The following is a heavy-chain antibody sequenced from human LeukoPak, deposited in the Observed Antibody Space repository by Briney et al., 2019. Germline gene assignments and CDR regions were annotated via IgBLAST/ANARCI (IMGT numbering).Heavy chain of an antibody. CDR3: TRNEK. CDR1: GFSFSNYW. V-gene: IGHV3-7*05. Sequence: GGSLRLSCAASGFSFSNYWMSWVRQAPGKGLEWVANIKGDGSKEHYADSVRGRFTISRDNAKNSLYLQMNSLRVEDTAMYYCTRNEKWGQGTLVTVSS. CDR2: IKGDGSKE. J-gene: IGHJ4*02.